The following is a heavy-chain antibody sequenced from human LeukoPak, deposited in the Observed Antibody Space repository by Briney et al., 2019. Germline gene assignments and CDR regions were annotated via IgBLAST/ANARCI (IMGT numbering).Heavy chain of an antibody. J-gene: IGHJ3*02. D-gene: IGHD3-10*01. V-gene: IGHV5-51*01. CDR1: GYRYTSYW. CDR3: ARRSGSDALDI. CDR2: IFPGDSYT. Sequence: GESLKIPCKGSGYRYTSYWIAWVRQMPGKGLEWMWIIFPGDSYTTYSPSFQGQVTISADKSISTACLQWRSLKASDTAMYYCARRSGSDALDIWGQGTMVTVSS.